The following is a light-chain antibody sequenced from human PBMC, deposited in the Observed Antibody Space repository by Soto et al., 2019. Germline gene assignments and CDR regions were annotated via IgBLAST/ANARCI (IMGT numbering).Light chain of an antibody. CDR3: QSYDSSLSGGV. J-gene: IGLJ3*02. V-gene: IGLV1-40*01. Sequence: QSVLTQPPSVSVAPGQRVTISCTGSSSNIGAGYDVNWYQQLPGTAPKLLIYGNSNRPSGVPDRFSGSKSGTSASLAITGLQAEDEADYYCQSYDSSLSGGVFGGGTKLTVL. CDR2: GNS. CDR1: SSNIGAGYD.